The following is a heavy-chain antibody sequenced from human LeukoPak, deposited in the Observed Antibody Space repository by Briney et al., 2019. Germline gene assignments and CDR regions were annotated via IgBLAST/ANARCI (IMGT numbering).Heavy chain of an antibody. Sequence: QPGGSLRLSCAASGFTFSSYGMHWVRQAPGKGLEWVAVISYDGSNKYYADSVKGRFTISRDNSKNTLYLQMNSLRAEDTAVYYCAKDVEYWGQGTLVTVSS. J-gene: IGHJ4*02. V-gene: IGHV3-30*18. CDR2: ISYDGSNK. D-gene: IGHD2-21*01. CDR1: GFTFSSYG. CDR3: AKDVEY.